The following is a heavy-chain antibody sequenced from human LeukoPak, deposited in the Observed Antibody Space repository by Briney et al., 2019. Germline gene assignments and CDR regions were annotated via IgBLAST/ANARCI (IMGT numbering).Heavy chain of an antibody. J-gene: IGHJ5*02. V-gene: IGHV5-51*01. CDR1: GYSFTSYW. D-gene: IGHD3-9*01. CDR3: ARHYYDILTGSSWFDP. Sequence: GESLKISCKGSGYSFTSYWIGWVRQMPGKGLEWMGIIYPGDSNTRYSPPFQGQVTISADKSISTAYLQWSSLKASDTAMYYCARHYYDILTGSSWFDPWGQGTLVTVSS. CDR2: IYPGDSNT.